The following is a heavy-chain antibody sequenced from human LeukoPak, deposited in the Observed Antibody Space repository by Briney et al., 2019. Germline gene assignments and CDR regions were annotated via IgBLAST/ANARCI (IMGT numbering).Heavy chain of an antibody. CDR3: AKLKTAAGDSSFDY. CDR1: GFTFSSYW. D-gene: IGHD6-13*01. CDR2: IKQDGSEK. J-gene: IGHJ4*02. V-gene: IGHV3-7*03. Sequence: GGSLRLSCAASGFTFSSYWISWVRQAPGKGLEWVANIKQDGSEKYYVDSVKGRFTISRDNAKNSLYLQMNSLRAEDTALYYCAKLKTAAGDSSFDYWGQGTLVTVSS.